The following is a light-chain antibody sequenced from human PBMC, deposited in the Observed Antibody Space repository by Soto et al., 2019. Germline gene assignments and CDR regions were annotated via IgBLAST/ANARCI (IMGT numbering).Light chain of an antibody. CDR2: GNS. CDR3: QSYDSSLSGV. V-gene: IGLV1-40*01. J-gene: IGLJ1*01. Sequence: QSVLTQPPSASGTPGQRVTISCSGSNSNIGGNYVYWYQHLPGTAPKLLIYGNSNRPSGVPDRFSGSKSGTSASLAITGLQAEDEADYYCQSYDSSLSGVFGSGTKLTVL. CDR1: NSNIGGNY.